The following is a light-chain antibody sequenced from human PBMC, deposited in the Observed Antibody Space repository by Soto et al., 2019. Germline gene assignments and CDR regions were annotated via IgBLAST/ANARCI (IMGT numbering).Light chain of an antibody. CDR3: QQRSNWLT. V-gene: IGKV3-11*01. J-gene: IGKJ4*01. Sequence: EIVLTQSPATLSLSPGERATLSCRASQSVRNLLAWYQQKPGQAPRLLIYDASNRATGIPARFSGSGSGTDFTLTISRLEPEDFAFYYCQQRSNWLTVGGGTKLEIK. CDR2: DAS. CDR1: QSVRNL.